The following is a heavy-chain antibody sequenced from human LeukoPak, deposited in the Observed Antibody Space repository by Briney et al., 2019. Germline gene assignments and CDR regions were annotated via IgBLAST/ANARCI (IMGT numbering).Heavy chain of an antibody. J-gene: IGHJ6*02. V-gene: IGHV4-39*07. Sequence: PSETLSLTCTVSGGSISSTSYYWGWIRQPPGKGLEWIGSIYYSGNTYYNPSLESRVTISVETSKNQFSLKLTSVTAADTAVYYCARVGYDSSSWYYHGMDVWGQGTTVTVSS. D-gene: IGHD6-13*01. CDR3: ARVGYDSSSWYYHGMDV. CDR2: IYYSGNT. CDR1: GGSISSTSYY.